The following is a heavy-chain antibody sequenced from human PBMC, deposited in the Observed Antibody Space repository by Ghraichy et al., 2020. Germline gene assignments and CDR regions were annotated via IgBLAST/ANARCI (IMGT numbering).Heavy chain of an antibody. CDR1: DDSFSRYG. D-gene: IGHD3-10*01. J-gene: IGHJ4*02. CDR2: ISAKNGHT. Sequence: ASVKVSCKSSDDSFSRYGFAWVRQAPGQGLEWMGWISAKNGHTKYAQNFQGRVTMTTDTTTRTIYMEMKSLRSDDTYVYFWARGGPLEAYGSSFDDWGQGTLVIVSS. CDR3: ARGGPLEAYGSSFDD. V-gene: IGHV1-18*01.